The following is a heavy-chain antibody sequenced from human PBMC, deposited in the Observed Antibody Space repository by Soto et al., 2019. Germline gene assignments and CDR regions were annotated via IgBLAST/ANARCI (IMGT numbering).Heavy chain of an antibody. CDR3: ARDRVVVVPAAIGEGFDP. Sequence: PGGSLRLSCAASGFTFSSYSMNWVRQAPGKGLEWVSSISSSSSYIYYADSVKGRFTISRDNAKNSLYLQMNSLRAEDTAVYYCARDRVVVVPAAIGEGFDPWSQGTLVTVSS. D-gene: IGHD2-2*02. CDR2: ISSSSSYI. J-gene: IGHJ5*02. V-gene: IGHV3-21*01. CDR1: GFTFSSYS.